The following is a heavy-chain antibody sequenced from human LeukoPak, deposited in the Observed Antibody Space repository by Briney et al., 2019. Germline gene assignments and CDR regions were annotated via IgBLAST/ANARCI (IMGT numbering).Heavy chain of an antibody. CDR3: TRDLRIAPAVAFFDS. D-gene: IGHD2-15*01. Sequence: ASVKVSCKASGYRFTDHLIHWIRQAPGQGLEWMGWINPNSGDTISAQKFQGRVAVTRDTSITTTYMELPGLGSGDGAMYYCTRDLRIAPAVAFFDSWGQGTRVTVSS. V-gene: IGHV1-2*02. J-gene: IGHJ4*02. CDR1: GYRFTDHL. CDR2: INPNSGDT.